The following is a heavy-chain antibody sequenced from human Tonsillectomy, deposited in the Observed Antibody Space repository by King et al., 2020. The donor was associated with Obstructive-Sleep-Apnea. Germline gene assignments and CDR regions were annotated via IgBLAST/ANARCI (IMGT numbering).Heavy chain of an antibody. J-gene: IGHJ6*02. CDR3: ARGKGGYCSGGSCYTTYYYYYYGMDV. CDR2: INHSGST. CDR1: GGSFSGYY. D-gene: IGHD2-15*01. V-gene: IGHV4-34*01. Sequence: VQLQQWGAGLLKPSETLSLPCAVYGGSFSGYYWSWIRQPPGKGLEWIGEINHSGSTNYNPSLKSRVTISVDTSKNQFSLKLSSVTAADTAVYYCARGKGGYCSGGSCYTTYYYYYYGMDVWGQGTTVTVSS.